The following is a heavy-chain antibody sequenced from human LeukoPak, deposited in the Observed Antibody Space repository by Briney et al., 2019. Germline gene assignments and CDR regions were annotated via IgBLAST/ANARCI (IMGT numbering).Heavy chain of an antibody. CDR3: ARVNSCSSTSCPYYYYYMDV. CDR2: FYHSGRT. J-gene: IGHJ6*03. CDR1: GYSLSSGYY. Sequence: PSETLSLTRTLSGYSLSSGYYWGWIRQPPGTGLDWIGTFYHSGRTYSNPPLKSHVTISVDTSTNQFSLKLSSVTAADTAAYYCARVNSCSSTSCPYYYYYMDVWGKRSTVTVSS. D-gene: IGHD2-2*01. V-gene: IGHV4-38-2*02.